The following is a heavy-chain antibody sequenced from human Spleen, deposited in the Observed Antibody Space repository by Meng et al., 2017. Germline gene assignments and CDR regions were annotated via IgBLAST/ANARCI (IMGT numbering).Heavy chain of an antibody. Sequence: QVQLQESGPGLVKPSQTLSLTCTVSGGSISSGDYYWNWIRQPPGKGLEWVGYIYYTGSTYHNPSLKSRVSISVDTSKNQFSLNLNSMTAADTAVYYCASFDHIPRRNYFDYWGQGTLVTVSS. V-gene: IGHV4-30-4*01. J-gene: IGHJ4*02. CDR3: ASFDHIPRRNYFDY. D-gene: IGHD2-21*01. CDR2: IYYTGST. CDR1: GGSISSGDYY.